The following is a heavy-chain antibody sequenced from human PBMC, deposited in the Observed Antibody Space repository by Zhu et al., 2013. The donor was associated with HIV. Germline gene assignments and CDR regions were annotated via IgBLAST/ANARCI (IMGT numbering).Heavy chain of an antibody. CDR2: IIPIFGTA. Sequence: QVQLVQSGAEVKKPGSSVKVSCKASGGTFSSYAISWVRQAPGQGLEWMGGIIPIFGTANYAQKFQGRVTITADESTSTAYMELSSLRSEDTAVYYCAREESYYYDSSGPYAFDIWGQGTMVTVSS. D-gene: IGHD3-22*01. CDR3: AREESYYYDSSGPYAFDI. V-gene: IGHV1-69*01. J-gene: IGHJ3*02. CDR1: GGTFSSYA.